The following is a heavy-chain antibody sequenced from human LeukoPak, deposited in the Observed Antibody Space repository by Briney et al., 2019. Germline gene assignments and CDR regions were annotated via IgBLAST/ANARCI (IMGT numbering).Heavy chain of an antibody. CDR1: GGTFSSYA. CDR3: ARDLPPYYFDY. CDR2: IIPILGIA. J-gene: IGHJ4*02. Sequence: SVKVSCKASGGTFSSYAISWVRQAPGQGLEWMGRIIPILGIANYAQKFQGRVTITADKSTSTAYMELSSLRSEDTAVYYCARDLPPYYFDYWGQGTLVTVSS. V-gene: IGHV1-69*04.